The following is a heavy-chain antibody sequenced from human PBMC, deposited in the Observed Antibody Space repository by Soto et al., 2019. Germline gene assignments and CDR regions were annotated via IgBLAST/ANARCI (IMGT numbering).Heavy chain of an antibody. CDR1: GGSISSYY. J-gene: IGHJ4*02. CDR3: AREGGYSYGFDN. CDR2: IYYSGST. Sequence: PSETLSLTCTVSGGSISSYYWSWIRQPPGKGLEWIGYIYYSGSTNYNPSLKSRVTISVDTSKNQFSLKLSSVTAEDTAVYYCAREGGYSYGFDNWGQGTLVTVSS. D-gene: IGHD5-18*01. V-gene: IGHV4-59*01.